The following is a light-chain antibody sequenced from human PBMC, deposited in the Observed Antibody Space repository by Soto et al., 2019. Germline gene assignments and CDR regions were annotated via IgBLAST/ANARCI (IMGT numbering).Light chain of an antibody. CDR3: QQYNSYWGT. V-gene: IGKV1-5*01. CDR1: QSISSW. Sequence: DIQMTQSPSTLSASVVDRVTITCRASQSISSWLAWYQQKQGKAPKLLIYDASSLESGVPSRFSGSGSGTEFTLTISSLQPDDFATYYCQQYNSYWGTFGQGTKVDIK. CDR2: DAS. J-gene: IGKJ1*01.